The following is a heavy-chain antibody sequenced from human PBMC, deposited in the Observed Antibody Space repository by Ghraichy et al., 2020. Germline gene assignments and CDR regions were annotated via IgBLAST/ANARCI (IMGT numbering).Heavy chain of an antibody. J-gene: IGHJ5*02. Sequence: SETLSLTCTISGGSIRNYYWSWIRQPPGKGLEWIGYVYYTGSTNYNPSLKSRVTISVDTSKNQFSLEINSVTTADTAVYYCARRLWTGSPGGLDPWGQGTEVTVSA. D-gene: IGHD3/OR15-3a*01. V-gene: IGHV4-59*01. CDR2: VYYTGST. CDR3: ARRLWTGSPGGLDP. CDR1: GGSIRNYY.